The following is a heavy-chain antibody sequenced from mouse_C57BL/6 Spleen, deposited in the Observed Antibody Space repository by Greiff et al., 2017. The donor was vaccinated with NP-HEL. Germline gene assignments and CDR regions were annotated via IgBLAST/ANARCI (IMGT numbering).Heavy chain of an antibody. CDR1: GYAFSSYW. V-gene: IGHV1-80*01. Sequence: VQLQQSGAELVKPGASVKISCKASGYAFSSYWMNWVKQRPGKGLEWIGQIYPGDGDTNSNGRFKGKATLTADKSYSTAYMQLSSLTSEDSAVYFCARSVDYDWFADWGQGILVTVSA. CDR2: IYPGDGDT. CDR3: ARSVDYDWFAD. D-gene: IGHD2-4*01. J-gene: IGHJ3*01.